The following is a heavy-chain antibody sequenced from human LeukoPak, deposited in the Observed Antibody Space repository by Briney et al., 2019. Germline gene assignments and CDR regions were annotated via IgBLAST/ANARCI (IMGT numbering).Heavy chain of an antibody. CDR2: ISSSSSYI. CDR1: GFTFSSYS. V-gene: IGHV3-21*01. CDR3: XRXLSXAARLQFRAFDI. D-gene: IGHD6-6*01. Sequence: GGSLRLSCAASGFTFSSYSMNWVRQAPGKGLEWVSSISSSSSYIYYADSVKGRFTISRDNAKNSLYLQMNSLRAEDTAVYYCXRXLSXAARLQFRAFDIWGQGTMVTVSS. J-gene: IGHJ3*02.